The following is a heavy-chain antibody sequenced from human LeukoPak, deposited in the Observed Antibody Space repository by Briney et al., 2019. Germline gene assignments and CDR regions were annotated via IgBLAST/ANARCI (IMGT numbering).Heavy chain of an antibody. CDR2: IYSGGST. CDR1: GFTVSSNY. J-gene: IGHJ6*02. CDR3: ALDQRLWFGESSGYYYGMDV. V-gene: IGHV3-53*01. D-gene: IGHD3-10*01. Sequence: GGSLRLSCAASGFTVSSNYMSWVRQAPGQGLKWVSVIYSGGSTYYAASVKGRFTISRDNSKHTLYLQMDSLRAEDTYVYDSALDQRLWFGESSGYYYGMDVWGQGTTVTVSS.